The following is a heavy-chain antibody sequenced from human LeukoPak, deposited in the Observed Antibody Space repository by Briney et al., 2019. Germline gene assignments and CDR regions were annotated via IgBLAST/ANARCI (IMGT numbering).Heavy chain of an antibody. CDR3: AREAVAALLRYWFDP. J-gene: IGHJ5*02. V-gene: IGHV4-38-2*02. CDR2: IYHSGST. D-gene: IGHD6-19*01. CDR1: GYSISSGSY. Sequence: SETLSLTCTVSGYSISSGSYWGWIRQPPGKGLEWIGSIYHSGSTYYNPSLRSRVTISVDKSKNQFSLKLSSVTAADTAVYYCAREAVAALLRYWFDPWGQGTLVTVSS.